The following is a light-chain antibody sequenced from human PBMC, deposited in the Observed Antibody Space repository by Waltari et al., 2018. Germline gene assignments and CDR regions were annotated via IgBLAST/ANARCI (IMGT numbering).Light chain of an antibody. CDR3: CSYAGSGTYV. CDR1: TSDVGNSNL. J-gene: IGLJ1*01. Sequence: QSALTQPASVSGTPGQSITISCTGTTSDVGNSNLVPWYQHPPGKAPNPMICEVIKRHSGVSNRFSGSKSGNTASLTISGLQAEDEADYYCCSYAGSGTYVFGTGTKVTVL. V-gene: IGLV2-23*02. CDR2: EVI.